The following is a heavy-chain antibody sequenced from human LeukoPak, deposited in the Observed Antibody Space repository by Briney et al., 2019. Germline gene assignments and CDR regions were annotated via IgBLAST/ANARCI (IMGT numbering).Heavy chain of an antibody. D-gene: IGHD3-3*01. CDR1: GFTFGDYA. J-gene: IGHJ5*02. CDR3: TSYLYDFWSGDNWFDP. Sequence: GSLRLSCTASGFTFGDYAMSWFRQAPGKGLERVGFIRSKAYGGTTEYAASVKGRFTISRDDSKSIAYLQMNSLKTEDTAVYYCTSYLYDFWSGDNWFDPWGQGTLVTVSS. CDR2: IRSKAYGGTT. V-gene: IGHV3-49*03.